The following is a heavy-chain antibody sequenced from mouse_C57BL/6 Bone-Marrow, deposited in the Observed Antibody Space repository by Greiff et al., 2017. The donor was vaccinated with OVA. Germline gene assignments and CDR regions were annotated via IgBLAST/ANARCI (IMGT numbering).Heavy chain of an antibody. Sequence: VQRVESGPELVKPGASVKISCKASGYSFTSYYIHWVKQRPGQGLEWIGWIYPGSGNTKYNEKFKGKATLTADTSSITAYMQLSSLTSEDSAVYYCARRLLFAYWGQGTLVTVSA. CDR2: IYPGSGNT. CDR3: ARRLLFAY. V-gene: IGHV1-66*01. J-gene: IGHJ3*01. CDR1: GYSFTSYY.